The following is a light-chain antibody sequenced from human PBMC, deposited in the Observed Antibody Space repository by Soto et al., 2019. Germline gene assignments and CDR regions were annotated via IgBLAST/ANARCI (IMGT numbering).Light chain of an antibody. CDR3: QQYSSYSRT. V-gene: IGKV1-39*01. Sequence: INMTQSPSSLSASVRDTVTITSRASQSISSYLNWYQQKPGKAPKLLIYAASSLQSGVPSRFSGSGSGTEFTLTTSSLQPEDYATYYCQQYSSYSRTFGQGTKVDIK. CDR1: QSISSY. J-gene: IGKJ1*01. CDR2: AAS.